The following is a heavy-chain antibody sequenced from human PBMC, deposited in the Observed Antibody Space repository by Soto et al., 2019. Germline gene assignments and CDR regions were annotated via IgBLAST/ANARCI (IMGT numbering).Heavy chain of an antibody. CDR2: INHSGST. D-gene: IGHD3-16*02. CDR1: GGSFSGYY. V-gene: IGHV4-34*01. CDR3: ARRPYDYIWGSYRYLRYFDY. J-gene: IGHJ4*02. Sequence: QVQLQQWGAGLLKPSETLSLTCAVYGGSFSGYYWSWIRQPPGKGLEWIGEINHSGSTNYNPSLKSRVTISVDTSKHQFSLKLSSVTAADTAVYYCARRPYDYIWGSYRYLRYFDYWGQGTLVTVSS.